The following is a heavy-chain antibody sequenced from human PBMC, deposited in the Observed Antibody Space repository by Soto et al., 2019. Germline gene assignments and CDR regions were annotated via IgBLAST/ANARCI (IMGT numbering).Heavy chain of an antibody. CDR1: GYTFTSYG. CDR3: ARDRGYSDYGGA. J-gene: IGHJ4*02. Sequence: QVHLVQSGAEVKKPGASVKVSCKASGYTFTSYGISWVRQAPGQGLEWMGWISAYNGNTNYTQKLQGRVTMTTDTSTSTAYVELRSLRSDDTAVYYCARDRGYSDYGGAWGQGTLVTVSS. V-gene: IGHV1-18*01. CDR2: ISAYNGNT. D-gene: IGHD5-12*01.